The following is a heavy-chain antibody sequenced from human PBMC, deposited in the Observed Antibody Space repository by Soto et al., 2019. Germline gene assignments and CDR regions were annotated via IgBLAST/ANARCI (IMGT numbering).Heavy chain of an antibody. D-gene: IGHD2-2*01. CDR2: IKRSGST. J-gene: IGHJ5*02. CDR1: GGSFSGYY. CDR3: ARVGILGYCSSTSCYGRPHNWFDP. V-gene: IGHV4-34*01. Sequence: QVQLQQWGAGLLKPSETLSLTCAVYGGSFSGYYRSWIRQPPGKGLEWIGEIKRSGSTNYNPSLKSRVTISVDTSKNQFSLKLSSVTAADKAVYYCARVGILGYCSSTSCYGRPHNWFDPWGQGTLVTVSP.